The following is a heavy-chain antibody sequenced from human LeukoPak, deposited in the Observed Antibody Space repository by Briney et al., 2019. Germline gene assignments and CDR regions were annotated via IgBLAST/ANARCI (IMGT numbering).Heavy chain of an antibody. CDR1: GFTFGIYA. CDR3: AKGALYDSSGYFDY. Sequence: GGSLRLSCTASGFTFGIYAMSWVRQAPGKGLEWVSAISGDGGSIGYADSVKGRFTISRDNAKNSLYLQMNSLRAEDTALYYCAKGALYDSSGYFDYWGQGSLVTVSS. D-gene: IGHD3-22*01. J-gene: IGHJ4*02. V-gene: IGHV3-9*01. CDR2: ISGDGGSI.